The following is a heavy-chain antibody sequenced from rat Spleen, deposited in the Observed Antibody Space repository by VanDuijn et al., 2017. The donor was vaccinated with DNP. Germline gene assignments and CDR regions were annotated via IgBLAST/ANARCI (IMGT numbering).Heavy chain of an antibody. Sequence: EVQLVESGGGPVQPGRSLKLSCVASGFIFSNYWMTWIRQAPGRGLEWVASITNTGDGSYYSDSVKGRFTISRDNAKSSLYLQMDSLRSEDTSTYYCAKDFTTGIPTYYFDHWGLGVMVTVSS. J-gene: IGHJ2*01. D-gene: IGHD1-9*01. CDR3: AKDFTTGIPTYYFDH. CDR2: ITNTGDGS. CDR1: GFIFSNYW. V-gene: IGHV5-31*01.